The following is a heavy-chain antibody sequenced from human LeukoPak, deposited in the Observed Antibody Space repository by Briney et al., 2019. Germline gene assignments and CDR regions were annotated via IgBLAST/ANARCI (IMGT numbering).Heavy chain of an antibody. D-gene: IGHD3-22*01. J-gene: IGHJ4*02. CDR2: IYYSGST. V-gene: IGHV4-39*01. CDR1: GGSISSSSYY. CDR3: ARHEFGDQYYYDSSGPLPFDY. Sequence: SETLSLTCTVSGGSISSSSYYWGWIRQPPGKGLEWIGSIYYSGSTYYNPSLKSRVTISVDTSKNQFSLKLSSVTAADTAVYYCARHEFGDQYYYDSSGPLPFDYWGQGTLVTVSS.